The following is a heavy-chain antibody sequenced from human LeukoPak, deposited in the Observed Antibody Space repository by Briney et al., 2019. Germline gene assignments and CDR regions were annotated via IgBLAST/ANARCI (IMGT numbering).Heavy chain of an antibody. CDR2: IYAGGTT. J-gene: IGHJ4*02. CDR1: GFTVSSSY. D-gene: IGHD1-26*01. V-gene: IGHV3-53*05. Sequence: GGSLRLSCAASGFTVSSSYMSWVRQAPVKGLEWVSVIYAGGTTYYPDSVKGRFTISRDNSKNTLYLQMDSLRSEDTAVYYCATNGYSGTYNRYFDSWGQGTLVTVSS. CDR3: ATNGYSGTYNRYFDS.